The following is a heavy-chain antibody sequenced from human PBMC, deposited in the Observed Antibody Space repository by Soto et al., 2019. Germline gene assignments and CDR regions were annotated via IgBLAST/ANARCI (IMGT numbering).Heavy chain of an antibody. CDR1: GYTFSSYG. J-gene: IGHJ4*02. V-gene: IGHV1-18*01. CDR3: AREVGAWFDF. Sequence: QVPLVQSGPEVKEPGASVKVSCRASGYTFSSYGITWVRQGPGQGLEWVGWISGYNGDTSYAQKVQDRISVTTDTSTSTAYLEVRGLTSDDTAVYYCAREVGAWFDFWGQGTLVTVSS. CDR2: ISGYNGDT. D-gene: IGHD1-26*01.